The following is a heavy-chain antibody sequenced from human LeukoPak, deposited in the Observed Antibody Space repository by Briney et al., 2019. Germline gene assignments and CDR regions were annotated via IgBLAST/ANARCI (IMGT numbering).Heavy chain of an antibody. CDR1: GGSISSYY. J-gene: IGHJ5*02. CDR2: IYYSGST. Sequence: PSETLSLTCTVSGGSISSYYWSWIRHPPGKGLEWIGYIYYSGSTNYNPSLKSRVTISVDTSKNQFSLKLSSVTAADTAVYYCARGPTGWFDPWGQGTLVTVSS. CDR3: ARGPTGWFDP. V-gene: IGHV4-59*01. D-gene: IGHD1-14*01.